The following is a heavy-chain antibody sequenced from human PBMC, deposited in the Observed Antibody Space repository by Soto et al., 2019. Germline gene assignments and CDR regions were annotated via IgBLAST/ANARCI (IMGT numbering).Heavy chain of an antibody. CDR2: TSGSGGST. CDR3: AKTALGYCSSTSCSRYMDV. Sequence: GGSLRLSCAASGFTFSSYAMSWVRQAPGKGLEWVSATSGSGGSTYYADSVKGRFTISRDNSKNTLYLQMNSLRAEDTAVYYCAKTALGYCSSTSCSRYMDVWGKGTTVTVSS. V-gene: IGHV3-23*01. J-gene: IGHJ6*03. CDR1: GFTFSSYA. D-gene: IGHD2-2*01.